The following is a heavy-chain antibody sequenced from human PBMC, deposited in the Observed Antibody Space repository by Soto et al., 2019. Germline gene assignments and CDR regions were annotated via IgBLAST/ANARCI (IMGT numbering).Heavy chain of an antibody. D-gene: IGHD1-20*01. Sequence: TLCLTCPVSGCALSRGGYSLRWLLPPPLKGLEWIGYIYHSGSTYYNPSLKSRVTISVDRSKNQFSLKLSSVTAADTAVYFCSRWRYCITGRCFPKVFDSWGQGDLVNV. CDR3: SRWRYCITGRCFPKVFDS. V-gene: IGHV4-30-2*01. CDR2: IYHSGST. CDR1: GCALSRGGYS. J-gene: IGHJ5*01.